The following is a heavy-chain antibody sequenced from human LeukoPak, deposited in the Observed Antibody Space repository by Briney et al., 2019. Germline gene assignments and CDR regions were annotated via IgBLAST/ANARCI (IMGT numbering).Heavy chain of an antibody. CDR1: GGSISSGDYY. V-gene: IGHV4-30-4*08. J-gene: IGHJ4*02. D-gene: IGHD4-23*01. CDR3: ARDSVGSNHFDY. Sequence: SETLSLTCTVSGGSISSGDYYCSWIRQPPGKGLGWIGYIYYSGSTYYNPSLKSRVTISIDTSKNPLSLKLSSVTAADTAVYYCARDSVGSNHFDYWGQGTLVTVSS. CDR2: IYYSGST.